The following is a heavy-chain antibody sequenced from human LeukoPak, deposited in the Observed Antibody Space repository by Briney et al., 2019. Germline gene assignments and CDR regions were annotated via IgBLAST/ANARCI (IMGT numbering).Heavy chain of an antibody. CDR3: ARVDDRNYYYYFDY. CDR2: IYNLGST. D-gene: IGHD3-22*01. CDR1: GGSIISYY. V-gene: IGHV4-4*07. J-gene: IGHJ4*02. Sequence: PSETLSLTCTVSGGSIISYYWNWIRQPAGKGLEWIGRIYNLGSTNYNPSLKSRVTMSVDPSKNQFSLKLTSVTAAVTAVYYCARVDDRNYYYYFDYWGQGTLVTVSS.